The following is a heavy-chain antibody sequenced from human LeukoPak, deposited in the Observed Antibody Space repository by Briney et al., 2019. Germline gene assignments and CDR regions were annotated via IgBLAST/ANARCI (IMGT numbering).Heavy chain of an antibody. D-gene: IGHD5-18*01. Sequence: GGSLRLSCAASGFTFSSYTMTWVRKAPGKGLEWVSSISSSSSYIYYADSVKGRFTISRDNAKNSLYLQMNSLRAEDAAVYYCARELQVWSPDFDYWGQGTLVTVSS. J-gene: IGHJ4*02. CDR2: ISSSSSYI. CDR3: ARELQVWSPDFDY. V-gene: IGHV3-21*01. CDR1: GFTFSSYT.